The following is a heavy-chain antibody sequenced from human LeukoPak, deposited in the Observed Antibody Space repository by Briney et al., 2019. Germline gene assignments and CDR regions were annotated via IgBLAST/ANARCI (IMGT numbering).Heavy chain of an antibody. CDR1: SGSISSYY. Sequence: SETLSLTCTVSSGSISSYYWNWIRQPPGKGLEWIGYIYYSGSTNYNPSLKSRVTISVDTSKNQFSLKLSSVTAADTAVYYCAREDGSGEFGALDYWGQGTLVTVSS. CDR2: IYYSGST. V-gene: IGHV4-59*01. D-gene: IGHD3-10*01. CDR3: AREDGSGEFGALDY. J-gene: IGHJ4*02.